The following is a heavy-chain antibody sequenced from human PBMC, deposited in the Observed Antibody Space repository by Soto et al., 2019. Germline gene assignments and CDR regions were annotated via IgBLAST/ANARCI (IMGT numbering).Heavy chain of an antibody. V-gene: IGHV1-8*01. J-gene: IGHJ3*02. CDR1: GYTFTSYD. CDR3: AREGVSAFDI. CDR2: MNPNGGNT. D-gene: IGHD3-22*01. Sequence: QVQLVQSGAEVKKPGASVKVSCKASGYTFTSYDITWVRQATGQGLEGMAWMNPNGGNTGYAQKFQGRVTMTRNTSISTAYMELSSRRSEDTAVYYCAREGVSAFDIWGQGTMVTVSS.